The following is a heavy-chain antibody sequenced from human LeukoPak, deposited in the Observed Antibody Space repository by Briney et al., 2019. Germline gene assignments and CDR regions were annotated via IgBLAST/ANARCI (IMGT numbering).Heavy chain of an antibody. CDR3: ARDSSSWLIYFDY. Sequence: GGSLRLSCAASGFTFSSYWMSWVRQAPGKGLEWVANIKQDGSEKYYVDSVKGRFTISRDNAKNSLCLQMNSLRAEDTAVYYCARDSSSWLIYFDYWGQGTLVTVSS. V-gene: IGHV3-7*01. D-gene: IGHD6-13*01. J-gene: IGHJ4*02. CDR1: GFTFSSYW. CDR2: IKQDGSEK.